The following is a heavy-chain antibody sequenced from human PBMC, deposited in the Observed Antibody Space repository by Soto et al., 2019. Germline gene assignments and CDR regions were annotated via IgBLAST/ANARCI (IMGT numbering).Heavy chain of an antibody. CDR2: IYYSGST. D-gene: IGHD6-13*01. Sequence: QVQLQESGPGLVKPSETLSLTCTVSGGSVSSGSYYWSWFRQPPGKGLECFGYIYYSGSTIYNPSLKSRVTISVDTSKNQFSQKQSSVTAADTAVYYCARVSSSWGLVNYFDYWGQGTLVTVSS. CDR1: GGSVSSGSYY. V-gene: IGHV4-61*01. CDR3: ARVSSSWGLVNYFDY. J-gene: IGHJ4*02.